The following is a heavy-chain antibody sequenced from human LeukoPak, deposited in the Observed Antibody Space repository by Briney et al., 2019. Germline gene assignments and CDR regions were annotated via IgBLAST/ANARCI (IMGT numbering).Heavy chain of an antibody. V-gene: IGHV4-30-4*01. CDR2: IYYSGGT. CDR1: GGSISSGDYY. CDR3: ATHRGDSGSYYDAYYFDY. J-gene: IGHJ4*02. Sequence: SQTLSLTCTVSGGSISSGDYYWSWIRQPPGKGLEWIGYIYYSGGTYYNPSLKSRVTISVDTSKNQFSLKLSSVTAADTAVYYCATHRGDSGSYYDAYYFDYWGQGTLVTVSS. D-gene: IGHD1-26*01.